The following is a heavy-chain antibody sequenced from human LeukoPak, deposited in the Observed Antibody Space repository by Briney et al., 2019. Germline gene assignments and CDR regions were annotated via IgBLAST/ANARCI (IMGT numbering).Heavy chain of an antibody. CDR2: INHSGST. J-gene: IGHJ4*02. D-gene: IGHD3-10*01. CDR3: ARGLPPAELVDDY. V-gene: IGHV4-34*01. Sequence: SETLSLTCAVYGGSFSGYYWSWIRQPPGKGLEWIGEINHSGSTNYNPSLKSRVTISVATSKNQFSLKLSSVTAADTAVYYCARGLPPAELVDDYWGQGTLVTVSS. CDR1: GGSFSGYY.